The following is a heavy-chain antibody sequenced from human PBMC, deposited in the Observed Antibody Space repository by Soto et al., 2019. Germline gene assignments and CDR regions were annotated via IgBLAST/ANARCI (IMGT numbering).Heavy chain of an antibody. Sequence: GGSLRLSCAASGFTFSSYGMHWVRQAPGKGLEWVAVISYDGSNKYYADSVKGRFTISRDNSKNTLYLQMNSLRAEDTAVYYCAPAEIKAPPHYFAYWGQGTLVPVSS. V-gene: IGHV3-30*03. CDR3: APAEIKAPPHYFAY. J-gene: IGHJ4*02. CDR1: GFTFSSYG. CDR2: ISYDGSNK. D-gene: IGHD2-2*01.